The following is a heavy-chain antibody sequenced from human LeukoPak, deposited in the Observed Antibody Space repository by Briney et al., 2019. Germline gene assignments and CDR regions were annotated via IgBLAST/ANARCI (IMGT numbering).Heavy chain of an antibody. CDR2: ISWNSGSI. CDR1: GFTFGDYA. V-gene: IGHV3-9*01. J-gene: IGHJ5*02. D-gene: IGHD5-18*01. CDR3: AKDSYSYGFNWFDP. Sequence: PGGSLRLSCAASGFTFGDYAMHWVRQAPGKGLEWVSGISWNSGSIGYADSVKGRFTISRDNAKNSLYLQMNSLRAEDTALYYCAKDSYSYGFNWFDPWGQGTLVTVSS.